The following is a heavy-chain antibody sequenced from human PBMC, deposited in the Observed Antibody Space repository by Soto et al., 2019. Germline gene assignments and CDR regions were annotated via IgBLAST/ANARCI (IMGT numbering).Heavy chain of an antibody. CDR2: IRRKADSYTT. CDR3: TRLSVFGVATTSYHTIDV. D-gene: IGHD3-3*01. J-gene: IGHJ6*02. Sequence: EVQLVESGGGLVQPGGSLRLSCAASGFTFSDHKMDWVRQAPGKGLEWVGRIRRKADSYTTEYAASVQGRITISRDDSKNSLYLQKNSLKTEDAAVYYCTRLSVFGVATTSYHTIDVWGQGTTVTVSS. CDR1: GFTFSDHK. V-gene: IGHV3-72*01.